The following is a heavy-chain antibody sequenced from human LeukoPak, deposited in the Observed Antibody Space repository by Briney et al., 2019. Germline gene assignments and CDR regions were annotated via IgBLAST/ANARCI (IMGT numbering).Heavy chain of an antibody. CDR3: ARGRVGATGKYYYYGMDV. Sequence: GESLKISCKGSGYSFTSYWIGWVRQMPGKGLEWMGIIYPGDSDTRYSPSFQGQVTISADKSISTAYLQWSSLKASDTAMYYCARGRVGATGKYYYYGMDVWGQGTTVTVSS. D-gene: IGHD1-26*01. CDR1: GYSFTSYW. CDR2: IYPGDSDT. J-gene: IGHJ6*02. V-gene: IGHV5-51*01.